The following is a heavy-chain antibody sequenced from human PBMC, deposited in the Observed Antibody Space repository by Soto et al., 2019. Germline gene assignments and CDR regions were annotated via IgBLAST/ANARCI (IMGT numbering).Heavy chain of an antibody. CDR3: ARGRRSGSYNY. CDR1: GGSISSYY. D-gene: IGHD1-26*01. CDR2: IYYSGST. Sequence: SETLSLTCTASGGSISSYYWSWIRQPPGKGLEWIGYIYYSGSTNYNPSLKSRVTISVDTSKNQFSLKLSSVTAADTAVYYCARGRRSGSYNYWGQGTLVTVSS. V-gene: IGHV4-59*01. J-gene: IGHJ4*02.